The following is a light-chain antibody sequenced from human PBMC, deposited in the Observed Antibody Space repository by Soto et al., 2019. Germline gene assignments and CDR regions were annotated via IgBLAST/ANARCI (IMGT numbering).Light chain of an antibody. CDR3: QQYYRPWT. V-gene: IGKV4-1*01. J-gene: IGKJ1*01. Sequence: DIVMTQSPDSLAVSLGERATINCKSSQSVLYSSNNKNYLAWYQQKPGQPPKLLIYWASTRKSGVPDRFSGSGSGTDFTLTISSLQAEDVAVYYCQQYYRPWTFGQGTKEEIK. CDR1: QSVLYSSNNKNY. CDR2: WAS.